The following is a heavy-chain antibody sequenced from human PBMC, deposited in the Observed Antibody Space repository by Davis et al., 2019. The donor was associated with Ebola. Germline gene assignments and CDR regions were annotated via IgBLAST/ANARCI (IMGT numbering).Heavy chain of an antibody. J-gene: IGHJ4*02. V-gene: IGHV3-30-3*02. CDR2: ISYDGINE. CDR3: AKILHDSSNFDY. D-gene: IGHD2/OR15-2a*01. Sequence: GESLKISCATSGFTFSSYAMHWVRQAPGKGLEWVAVISYDGINEYYADSVKGRFTISRDNSKNTLSLQMNSLRAEDTAVYYCAKILHDSSNFDYWGQGTLVTVSS. CDR1: GFTFSSYA.